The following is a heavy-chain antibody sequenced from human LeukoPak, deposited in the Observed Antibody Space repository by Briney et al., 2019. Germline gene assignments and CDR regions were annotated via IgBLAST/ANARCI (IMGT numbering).Heavy chain of an antibody. CDR3: ATSYGDSAKGAFDI. CDR2: IYSGGST. CDR1: GFIFSSNY. Sequence: GGSLRLSCAASGFIFSSNYMSWVRQAPGKGLQWVSIIYSGGSTYCADSVKGRFTISRDNSKSTLYLQMNSLRAEDTAVYYCATSYGDSAKGAFDIWGQGTMVTVSS. J-gene: IGHJ3*02. D-gene: IGHD4-17*01. V-gene: IGHV3-53*01.